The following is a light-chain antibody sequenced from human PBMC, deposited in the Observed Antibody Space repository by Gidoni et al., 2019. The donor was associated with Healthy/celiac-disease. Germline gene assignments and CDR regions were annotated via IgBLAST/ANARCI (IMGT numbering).Light chain of an antibody. CDR1: SLRSYY. V-gene: IGLV3-19*01. CDR2: GKN. Sequence: SSELTQDPAVSVALGQTVRITCQGDSLRSYYASWYQQKPGQAPVLVIYGKNHRPSGIPDRFSGSSSGNTASLTIPGAQAEDEADYYCNSRDSSGTPLGWLFGGGTKLTVL. J-gene: IGLJ3*02. CDR3: NSRDSSGTPLGWL.